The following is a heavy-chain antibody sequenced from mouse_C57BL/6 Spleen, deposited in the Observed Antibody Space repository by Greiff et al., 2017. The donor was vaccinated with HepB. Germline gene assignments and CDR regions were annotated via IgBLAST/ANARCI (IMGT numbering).Heavy chain of an antibody. J-gene: IGHJ4*01. V-gene: IGHV1-50*01. CDR1: GYTFTSYW. CDR2: IDPSDSYT. CDR3: ARGEALYAMDY. Sequence: VQLQQSGAELVKPGASVKLSCKASGYTFTSYWMQWVKQRPGQGLEWIGEIDPSDSYTNYNQKFKGKATLTVDTSSSTAYMQLSSLTSEDSAVYYCARGEALYAMDYWGQGTSVTVSS.